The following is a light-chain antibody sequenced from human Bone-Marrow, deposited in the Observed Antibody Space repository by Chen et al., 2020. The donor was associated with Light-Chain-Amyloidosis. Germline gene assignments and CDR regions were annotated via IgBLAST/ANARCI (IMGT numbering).Light chain of an antibody. Sequence: DIQMTQSPSSLAASVGDRVTITCRTSQSIARFLHWYQEKPGKAPKLLIYAASSLQSGVPSTFIGSGSGTDFTLTISCLQPEDFATYYCQLTWSSFLTFGGCIKVEIK. V-gene: IGKV1-39*01. CDR1: QSIARF. J-gene: IGKJ4*02. CDR3: QLTWSSFLT. CDR2: AAS.